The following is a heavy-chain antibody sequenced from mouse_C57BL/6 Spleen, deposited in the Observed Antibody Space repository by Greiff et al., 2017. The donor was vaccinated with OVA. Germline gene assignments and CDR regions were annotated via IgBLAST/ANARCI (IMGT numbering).Heavy chain of an antibody. V-gene: IGHV1-76*01. CDR1: GYTFTDYY. D-gene: IGHD2-5*01. Sequence: SGAELVRPGASVKRSCKASGYTFTDYYINWVKQRPGQGLEWIARIYPGSGNTYYNEKFKGKATLTAEKSSSTAYMQLSSLTSEDSAVYFCARASNYEAWFAYWGQGTLVTVSA. CDR3: ARASNYEAWFAY. J-gene: IGHJ3*01. CDR2: IYPGSGNT.